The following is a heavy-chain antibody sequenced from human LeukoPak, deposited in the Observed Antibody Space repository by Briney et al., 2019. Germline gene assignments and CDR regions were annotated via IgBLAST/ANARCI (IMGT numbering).Heavy chain of an antibody. CDR1: GYFISSGYC. CDR3: ARDRGAVTPLYYMDV. J-gene: IGHJ6*03. D-gene: IGHD6-19*01. CDR2: LYHSGST. V-gene: IGHV4-38-2*02. Sequence: PSETLSLTCAVSGYFISSGYCWGWIRQPPGKALEWIGSLYHSGSTYYNPSLKSRVTISVDTTKNQLSLKLSSVTAADTAVYYCARDRGAVTPLYYMDVWGKGTTVTVSS.